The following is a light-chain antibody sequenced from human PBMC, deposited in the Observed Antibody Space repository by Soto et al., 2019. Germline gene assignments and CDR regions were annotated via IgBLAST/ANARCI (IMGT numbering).Light chain of an antibody. CDR1: QSVSSY. Sequence: ELVLTQSPATLSLSPGERATLSCRASQSVSSYLAWYQQKPGQAPRFLIYDASNRATGIPARFSGSESGTDFTLTISSLEPEDFAVYYCQQRSNWPITFGQGTRLEIK. CDR2: DAS. J-gene: IGKJ5*01. V-gene: IGKV3-11*01. CDR3: QQRSNWPIT.